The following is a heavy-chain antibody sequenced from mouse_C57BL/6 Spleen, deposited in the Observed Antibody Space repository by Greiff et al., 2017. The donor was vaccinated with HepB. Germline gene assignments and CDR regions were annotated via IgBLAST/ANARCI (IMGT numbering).Heavy chain of an antibody. CDR3: ARAFWDGGDY. V-gene: IGHV3-6*01. J-gene: IGHJ2*01. Sequence: ESGPGLVKPSQSLSLTCSVTGYSITSGYYWNWIRQFPGNKLEWMGYISYDGSNNYNPSLKNRISITRDTSKNQFFLKLNSVTTEDTATYYCARAFWDGGDYWGQGTTLTVSS. D-gene: IGHD4-1*01. CDR1: GYSITSGYY. CDR2: ISYDGSN.